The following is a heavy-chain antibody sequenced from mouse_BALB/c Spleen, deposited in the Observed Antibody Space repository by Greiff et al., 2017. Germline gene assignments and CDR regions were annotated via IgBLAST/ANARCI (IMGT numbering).Heavy chain of an antibody. CDR3: ARSYYRYDERAWFAY. V-gene: IGHV3-8*02. CDR1: GDSITSGY. CDR2: ISYSGST. J-gene: IGHJ3*01. Sequence: EVQVVESGPSLVKPSQTLSLTCSVTGDSITSGYWNWIRKFPGNKLEYMGYISYSGSTYYNPSLKSRISITRDTSKNQYYLQLNSVTTEDTATYYCARSYYRYDERAWFAYWGQGALVTVSA. D-gene: IGHD2-14*01.